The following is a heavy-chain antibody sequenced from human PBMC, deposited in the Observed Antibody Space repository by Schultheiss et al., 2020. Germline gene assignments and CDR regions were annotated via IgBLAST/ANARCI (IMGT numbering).Heavy chain of an antibody. Sequence: GGSLRLSCAASGFTFSSYGMHWVRQAPGKGLEWVAVMSYDGSNKYYADSVKGRFTISRDNSKNTLYLQMNSLRAEDTAVYYCAKSRLLWFGELFGMDVWGQGTRSPSP. D-gene: IGHD3-10*01. J-gene: IGHJ6*02. CDR1: GFTFSSYG. CDR2: MSYDGSNK. CDR3: AKSRLLWFGELFGMDV. V-gene: IGHV3-30*18.